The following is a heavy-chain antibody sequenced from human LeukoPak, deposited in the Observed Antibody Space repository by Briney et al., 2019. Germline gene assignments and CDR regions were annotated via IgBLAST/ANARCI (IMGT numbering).Heavy chain of an antibody. CDR3: ARVMVRGVIITAFDI. Sequence: ASVTVSCKASGYTFTGYYMHWVRQAPGQGLEWMGWINPNSGGTNYAQKFQGRVTMTRDTSISTAYMELSRLRSDDTAVYYCARVMVRGVIITAFDIWGQGTMVTVSS. D-gene: IGHD3-10*01. CDR1: GYTFTGYY. V-gene: IGHV1-2*02. J-gene: IGHJ3*02. CDR2: INPNSGGT.